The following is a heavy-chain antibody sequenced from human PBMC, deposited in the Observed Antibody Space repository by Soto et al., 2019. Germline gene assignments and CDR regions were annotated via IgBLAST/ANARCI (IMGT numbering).Heavy chain of an antibody. CDR2: ISGSGTNT. D-gene: IGHD2-8*01. Sequence: PGGSLRLSCAASGFTFSSYAMTWVRPAPGKGLEWVSVISGSGTNTYYAGSVKGRVTISRDNSNNTLWLQMDRLRAEDTAIYYCAKGGTNDYSPLDFCGQGTPVTVSS. CDR3: AKGGTNDYSPLDF. J-gene: IGHJ4*02. CDR1: GFTFSSYA. V-gene: IGHV3-23*01.